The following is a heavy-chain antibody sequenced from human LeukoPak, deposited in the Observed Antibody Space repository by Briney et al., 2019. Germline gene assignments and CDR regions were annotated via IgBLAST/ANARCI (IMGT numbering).Heavy chain of an antibody. Sequence: GGSLRLSCAASGFAFSTYAMNWVRQAPGKGLEWVSTISGSSEGTYYADSVKGRFTISRDSSKDTVYLQMDSLRAEDTAVYYCAKGSDYNLYFDHWGQGALVTVSS. CDR3: AKGSDYNLYFDH. D-gene: IGHD1-26*01. V-gene: IGHV3-23*01. CDR1: GFAFSTYA. J-gene: IGHJ5*02. CDR2: ISGSSEGT.